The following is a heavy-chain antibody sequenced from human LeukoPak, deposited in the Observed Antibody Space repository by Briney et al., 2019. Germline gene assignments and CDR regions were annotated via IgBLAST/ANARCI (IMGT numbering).Heavy chain of an antibody. J-gene: IGHJ4*02. V-gene: IGHV4-34*01. D-gene: IGHD2-2*02. CDR1: GGSFSGYY. Sequence: SETLSLTCAVYGGSFSGYYWSWIRQPPGKGLEWIGEINHSGSTNYNPSLKSRVTISVDTSKNQFSLKLSSVTAADTAVYYCARERYSSSTSCYRGGYYFDYWGQGTLVTVSS. CDR3: ARERYSSSTSCYRGGYYFDY. CDR2: INHSGST.